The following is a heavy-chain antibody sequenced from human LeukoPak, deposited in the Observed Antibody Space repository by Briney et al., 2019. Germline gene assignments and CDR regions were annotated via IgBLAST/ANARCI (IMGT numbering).Heavy chain of an antibody. CDR2: MNPNSGNT. J-gene: IGHJ6*02. CDR1: GYTFTSYD. Sequence: ASVNVSCKASGYTFTSYDINWVRQATGQGLEWMGWMNPNSGNTGYAQKFQGRVTMTRDTSISTAYMELSSLRSEDTAVYYCARGRGHYYDSSGSSNGMDVWGQGTTVTVSS. CDR3: ARGRGHYYDSSGSSNGMDV. V-gene: IGHV1-8*01. D-gene: IGHD3-22*01.